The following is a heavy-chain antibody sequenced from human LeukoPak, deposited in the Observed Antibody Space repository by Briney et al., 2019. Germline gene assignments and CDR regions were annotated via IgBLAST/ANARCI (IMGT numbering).Heavy chain of an antibody. CDR3: AKSFWDVSSGCYGHY. J-gene: IGHJ4*02. V-gene: IGHV3-23*01. CDR2: ISGSGGST. CDR1: GFTFSSYA. Sequence: GGSLRLSCAASGFTFSSYAMSWVRQAPGKGLEWVSAISGSGGSTYYADSVRGRFTISRDNSKNTLYLQMNGLRAEDTAVYYCAKSFWDVSSGCYGHYWGQGTLVTVSS. D-gene: IGHD6-19*01.